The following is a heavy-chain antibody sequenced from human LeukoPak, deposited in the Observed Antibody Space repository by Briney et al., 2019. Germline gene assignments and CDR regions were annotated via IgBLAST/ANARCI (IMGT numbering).Heavy chain of an antibody. Sequence: GGSLRLSCAASGFTFSSYGMSWVRQAPGKGLEWVSAISGSGGSTYYADSVKGRFTISRDNSKNTLYLQMNSLRAEDTAVYYCAKDGVDYGASFGAFDIWGQGTMVTVSS. CDR3: AKDGVDYGASFGAFDI. CDR1: GFTFSSYG. CDR2: ISGSGGST. V-gene: IGHV3-23*01. J-gene: IGHJ3*02. D-gene: IGHD3-16*01.